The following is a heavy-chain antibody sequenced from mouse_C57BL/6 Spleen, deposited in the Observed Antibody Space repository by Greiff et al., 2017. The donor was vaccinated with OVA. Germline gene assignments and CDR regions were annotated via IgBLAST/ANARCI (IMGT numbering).Heavy chain of an antibody. CDR2: ISSGSSTI. Sequence: EVKLMESGGGLVKPGGSLKLSCAASGFTFSDYGMHWVRQAPEKGLEWVAYISSGSSTIYYADTVKGRFTISRDNAKNTLFLQMTSLRSEDTAMYYCARLITTEGDYAMDYWGQGTSVTVSS. D-gene: IGHD1-1*01. J-gene: IGHJ4*01. CDR3: ARLITTEGDYAMDY. V-gene: IGHV5-17*01. CDR1: GFTFSDYG.